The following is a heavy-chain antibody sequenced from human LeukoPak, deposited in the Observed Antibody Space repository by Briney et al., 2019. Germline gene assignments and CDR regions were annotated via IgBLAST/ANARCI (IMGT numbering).Heavy chain of an antibody. CDR2: IYYSGST. V-gene: IGHV4-59*08. CDR1: GGSISSYY. J-gene: IGHJ5*02. D-gene: IGHD6-19*01. Sequence: TSETLSLTCSVSGGSISSYYWSWIRQPPGKGLEWIGYIYYSGSTNYNPSLKSRVTISVDTSKNQFSLILSSVTAADTAVYYCARQVREQWLARFDPWGQGTLVTVSS. CDR3: ARQVREQWLARFDP.